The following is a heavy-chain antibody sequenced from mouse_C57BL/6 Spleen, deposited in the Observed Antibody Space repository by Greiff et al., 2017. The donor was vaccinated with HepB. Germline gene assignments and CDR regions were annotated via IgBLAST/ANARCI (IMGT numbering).Heavy chain of an antibody. CDR3: ARRGVYDYDDGDLAY. J-gene: IGHJ3*01. V-gene: IGHV1-82*01. D-gene: IGHD2-4*01. CDR2: IYPGDGDT. CDR1: GYAFSSSW. Sequence: VQLQQSGPELVKPGASVKISCKASGYAFSSSWMNWVKQRPGKGLEWIGRIYPGDGDTNYNGKFKGKATLTADKSSSTAYMQLSSLTSEDSAVYFCARRGVYDYDDGDLAYWGQGTLVTVSA.